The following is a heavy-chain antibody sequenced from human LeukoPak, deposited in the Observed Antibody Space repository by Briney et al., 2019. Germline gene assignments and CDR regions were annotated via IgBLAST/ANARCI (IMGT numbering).Heavy chain of an antibody. V-gene: IGHV4-61*10. J-gene: IGHJ6*03. Sequence: PSETLSLTCTVSGGSISSGSYYWSWIRQPAGKGLEWIGYIYYSGSTYYNPSLKSRVTISVDTSKNQFSLKLSSVTAADTAVYYCARAPRQLDYYMDVWGKGTTVTVSS. CDR3: ARAPRQLDYYMDV. D-gene: IGHD6-13*01. CDR2: IYYSGST. CDR1: GGSISSGSYY.